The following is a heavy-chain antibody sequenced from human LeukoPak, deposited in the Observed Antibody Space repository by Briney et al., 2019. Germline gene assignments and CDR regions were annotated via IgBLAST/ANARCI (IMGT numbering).Heavy chain of an antibody. CDR1: DYTFTRYG. CDR2: ISGSNGNT. V-gene: IGHV1-18*01. D-gene: IGHD1-14*01. Sequence: ASVSVSCKASDYTFTRYGISWVRQAPGQGLEWMGWISGSNGNTNYAQKTQDRVTFTTDTSTSTAYMELRSLRFDDTATYYCVRRGRVTYYYFDVWGQGTLVTVSS. CDR3: VRRGRVTYYYFDV. J-gene: IGHJ4*02.